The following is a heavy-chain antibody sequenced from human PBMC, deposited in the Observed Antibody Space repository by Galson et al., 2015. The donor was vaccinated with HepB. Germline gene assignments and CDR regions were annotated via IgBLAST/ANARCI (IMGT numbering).Heavy chain of an antibody. Sequence: SLRLSCAASGFTFSSYAMSWVRRAPGKGLEWVSAISGSGGSTYYADSVKGRFTISRDNSKNTLYLQMNSLRAEDTAVYYCAKPFIVVVPAAISYWGQGTLVTVSS. CDR1: GFTFSSYA. CDR2: ISGSGGST. CDR3: AKPFIVVVPAAISY. V-gene: IGHV3-23*01. J-gene: IGHJ4*02. D-gene: IGHD2-2*02.